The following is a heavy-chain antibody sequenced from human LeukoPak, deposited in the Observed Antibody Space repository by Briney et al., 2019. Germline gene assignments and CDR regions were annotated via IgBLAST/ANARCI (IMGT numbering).Heavy chain of an antibody. V-gene: IGHV5-51*01. CDR3: ARRIAAAGTFYYYMDV. D-gene: IGHD6-13*01. J-gene: IGHJ6*03. CDR2: IYLGDSDT. CDR1: GYSFTSYW. Sequence: GESLKISCKGSGYSFTSYWIGWVRQMPGKGLEWMGIIYLGDSDTRYSPSFQGQVTISADKSISTAYLQWSSLKASDTAMYYCARRIAAAGTFYYYMDVWGKGTTVTVSS.